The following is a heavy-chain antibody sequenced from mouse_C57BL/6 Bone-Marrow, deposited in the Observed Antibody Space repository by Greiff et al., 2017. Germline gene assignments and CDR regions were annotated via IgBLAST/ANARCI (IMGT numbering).Heavy chain of an antibody. V-gene: IGHV1-69*01. CDR3: ARDYGSSPYAIAY. CDR1: GYTFTSYW. D-gene: IGHD1-1*01. J-gene: IGHJ4*01. CDR2: IDPSDSYT. Sequence: QVQLQQSGAELVMPGASVKLSCKASGYTFTSYWMHWVKQRPGQGLEWIGEIDPSDSYTTYNQKFKGKSTLTVDKSSSTAYMKLSSLRSEDSEVYDCARDYGSSPYAIAYWGQGTSVTVS.